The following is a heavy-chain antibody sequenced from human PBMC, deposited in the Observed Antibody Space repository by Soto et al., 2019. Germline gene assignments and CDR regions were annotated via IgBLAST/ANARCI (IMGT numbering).Heavy chain of an antibody. CDR2: ISYDGSNK. J-gene: IGHJ5*02. V-gene: IGHV3-30*18. CDR1: GFTFSSYG. Sequence: QVQLVESGGGVVQPGRSLRLSCAASGFTFSSYGMHWVRQAPGKGLEWVAVISYDGSNKYYEDSVKGRFTISRDNSKNTPDLQMNSLGAEDTAGYYCAEEWRGNAAWGQGTLVTVSS. CDR3: AEEWRGNAA. D-gene: IGHD1-1*01.